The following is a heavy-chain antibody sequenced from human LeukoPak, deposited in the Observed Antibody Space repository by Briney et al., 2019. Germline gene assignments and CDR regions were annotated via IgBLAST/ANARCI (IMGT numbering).Heavy chain of an antibody. D-gene: IGHD2-2*02. Sequence: ASVKVSCKASGYTFTGYYMHWVRQAPGQGLEGMGWINPNSGGTNYAQKFQGRVTMTRDTYISPAYRELRRLRSDDTAVYYCARPTLDCCYTGTTDYYYMDVWGKGTTVTVSS. CDR2: INPNSGGT. V-gene: IGHV1-2*02. CDR1: GYTFTGYY. CDR3: ARPTLDCCYTGTTDYYYMDV. J-gene: IGHJ6*03.